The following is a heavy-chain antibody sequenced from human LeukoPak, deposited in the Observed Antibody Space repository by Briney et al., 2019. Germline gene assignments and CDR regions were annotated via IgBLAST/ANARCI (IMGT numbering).Heavy chain of an antibody. J-gene: IGHJ5*02. CDR3: ARIQLWSTTWFDP. D-gene: IGHD5-18*01. Sequence: SETLSLTCAVNGGSFSGYYWSWIRQPPGKGLEWIGEINHSGSTNYNPSLKSRVTISVDTSKNQFSLKLSSVTAADTAVYYCARIQLWSTTWFDPWGQGTLVTVSS. V-gene: IGHV4-34*01. CDR1: GGSFSGYY. CDR2: INHSGST.